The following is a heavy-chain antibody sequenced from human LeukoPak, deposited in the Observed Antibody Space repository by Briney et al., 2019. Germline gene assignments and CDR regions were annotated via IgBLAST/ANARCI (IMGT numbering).Heavy chain of an antibody. CDR1: GVSFSSCA. Sequence: GGSLRLSCAASGVSFSSCAMSWVRQAPGKGLEWVSGISGSGGSTYYADSVKGRFTISRDNSKNTLYLQMNSLRAEDTAVYYCAKDLAKAGYGDYYFDYWGQGTLVTVSS. CDR2: ISGSGGST. J-gene: IGHJ4*02. CDR3: AKDLAKAGYGDYYFDY. V-gene: IGHV3-23*01. D-gene: IGHD4-17*01.